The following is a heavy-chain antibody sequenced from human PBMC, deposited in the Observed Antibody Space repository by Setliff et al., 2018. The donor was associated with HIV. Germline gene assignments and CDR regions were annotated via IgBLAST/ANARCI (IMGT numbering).Heavy chain of an antibody. V-gene: IGHV4-59*01. D-gene: IGHD2-2*01. CDR2: IYYSGST. J-gene: IGHJ4*02. CDR1: GGSISSYY. CDR3: ARHAAGPDGPFDY. Sequence: PSETLSLTCTVSGGSISSYYWSWIRQPPGKGLERIGYIYYSGSTNYNPSLKSRVTISVDTSKNQFSLKLSSVTAADTAVYYCARHAAGPDGPFDYWGQGTLVTFSS.